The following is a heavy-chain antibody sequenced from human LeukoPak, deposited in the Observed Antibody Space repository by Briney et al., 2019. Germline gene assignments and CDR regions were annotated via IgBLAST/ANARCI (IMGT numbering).Heavy chain of an antibody. Sequence: SETLSLTCTVSGGSISSSSYYWGWIRQPPGKGLEWIGSIYYSGSTYYNSSLKSRVTISVDTSKNQFSLKLSSVTAADTAVYYCARQTYSRIPQWELLPDYFDYWGQGTLVTVSS. J-gene: IGHJ4*02. D-gene: IGHD1-26*01. V-gene: IGHV4-39*01. CDR3: ARQTYSRIPQWELLPDYFDY. CDR2: IYYSGST. CDR1: GGSISSSSYY.